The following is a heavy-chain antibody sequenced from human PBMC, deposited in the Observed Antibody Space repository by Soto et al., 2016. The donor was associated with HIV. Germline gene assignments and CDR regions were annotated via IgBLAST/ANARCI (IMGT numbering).Heavy chain of an antibody. CDR2: INPSGGST. D-gene: IGHD3-22*01. CDR1: GYTFTSYY. V-gene: IGHV1-46*03. Sequence: QVQLVQSGAEVKKPGASVKVSCKASGYTFTSYYMHWVRQAPGQGLEWMGIINPSGGSTSYAQKFQGRVTMTRDTSTSTVYMELSSLRSEDTAVYYCARGYYDSSGPDREFDYWGQGTLVTVSS. J-gene: IGHJ4*02. CDR3: ARGYYDSSGPDREFDY.